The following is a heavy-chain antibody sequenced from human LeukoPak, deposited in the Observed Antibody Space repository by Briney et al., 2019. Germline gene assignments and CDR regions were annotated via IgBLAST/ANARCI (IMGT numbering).Heavy chain of an antibody. CDR2: IQYDGSNK. Sequence: PGGSLRLSCAASGFTFSSYGMHWVRQAPGKGLEWVTFIQYDGSNKYYADSVKGRFTISRDNSKNTLYLQMNSLRAEDTAVYYCAKDQIIAAAGLFDYWGQGTLVTVSS. CDR1: GFTFSSYG. CDR3: AKDQIIAAAGLFDY. V-gene: IGHV3-30*02. J-gene: IGHJ4*02. D-gene: IGHD6-13*01.